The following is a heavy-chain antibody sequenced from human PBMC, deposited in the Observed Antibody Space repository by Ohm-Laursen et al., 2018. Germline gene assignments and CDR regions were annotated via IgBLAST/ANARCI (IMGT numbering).Heavy chain of an antibody. Sequence: SLRLSCAAPGFTVSSNYMSWVRQAPGKGLEWVSVIYSGGSTYYADSVKGRFTISRDNSKNTLYLQMNSLRAEDTAVYYCARSGGYALLDYWGQGTLVTVSS. CDR2: IYSGGST. CDR1: GFTVSSNY. CDR3: ARSGGYALLDY. J-gene: IGHJ4*02. V-gene: IGHV3-66*01. D-gene: IGHD3-16*01.